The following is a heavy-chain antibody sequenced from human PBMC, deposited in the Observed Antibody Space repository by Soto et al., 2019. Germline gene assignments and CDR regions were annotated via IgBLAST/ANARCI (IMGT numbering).Heavy chain of an antibody. CDR2: IKSKTDGGTT. D-gene: IGHD3-16*02. J-gene: IGHJ4*01. Sequence: PGGSLRLSCAASGFTFSNAWMSWVRQAPGKGLEWVGRIKSKTDGGTTDYAAPVKGRFTISRDDSKNTLYLQMNSLKTEDTAVYYCTTLPQWANPPPDHYVWGSYRSLFDYWGQGTLVTVSS. CDR1: GFTFSNAW. V-gene: IGHV3-15*01. CDR3: TTLPQWANPPPDHYVWGSYRSLFDY.